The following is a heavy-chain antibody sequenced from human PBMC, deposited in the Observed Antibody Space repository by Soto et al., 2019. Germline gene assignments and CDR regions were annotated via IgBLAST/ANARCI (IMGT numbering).Heavy chain of an antibody. Sequence: QVQLVQSGAEVKKPGSSVKVSCKASGGTFSSYTISWVRQAPGQGLEWMGRIIPILGIANYAQKFQGRVTITADKSTSTAYMELSSLRSEDTAGYYCARGPVYYYYGMDVWGQGTTVTVSS. CDR3: ARGPVYYYYGMDV. CDR1: GGTFSSYT. J-gene: IGHJ6*02. CDR2: IIPILGIA. V-gene: IGHV1-69*02.